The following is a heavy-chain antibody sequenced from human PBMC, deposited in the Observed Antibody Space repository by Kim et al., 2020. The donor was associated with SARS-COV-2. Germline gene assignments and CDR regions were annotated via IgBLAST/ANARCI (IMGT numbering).Heavy chain of an antibody. J-gene: IGHJ3*02. D-gene: IGHD3-10*01. Sequence: GGSLRLSCAASGFTFSNAWMSWVRQAPGKGLEWVGRIKSKTDGGTTDYAAPVKGRFTISRDDSKNTLYLQMNSLKTEDTAVYYCTTAPVLLWFGELLRDAFDIWGQGTMVTVSS. CDR2: IKSKTDGGTT. CDR3: TTAPVLLWFGELLRDAFDI. V-gene: IGHV3-15*01. CDR1: GFTFSNAW.